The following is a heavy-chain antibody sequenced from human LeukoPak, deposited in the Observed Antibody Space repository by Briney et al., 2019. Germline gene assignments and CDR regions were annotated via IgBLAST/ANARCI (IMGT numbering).Heavy chain of an antibody. D-gene: IGHD1-26*01. CDR2: IIPIFGTA. J-gene: IGHJ6*03. CDR3: ARDKGSGPISGYYYYYYMDV. V-gene: IGHV1-69*05. Sequence: GASVKVSCKASGGTFSSYAISWVRQAPGQGLEWMGGIIPIFGTANYAQKFQGRVTITTDESTSTAYMELSSLRSEDTAVYYCARDKGSGPISGYYYYYYMDVWGKGTTVTVSS. CDR1: GGTFSSYA.